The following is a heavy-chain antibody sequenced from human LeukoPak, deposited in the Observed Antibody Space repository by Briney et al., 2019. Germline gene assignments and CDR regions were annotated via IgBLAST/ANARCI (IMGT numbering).Heavy chain of an antibody. Sequence: SETLSLTCTVSGGSIRSTTYYWGWICQPPGKGLEWIGSIYYSGNTYYSPSLMSRVTISVDSSKNQFSLRLSSVTAADTAVYFCARGAAGTGAADYWGQGTLVTVSS. CDR3: ARGAAGTGAADY. V-gene: IGHV4-39*07. J-gene: IGHJ4*02. D-gene: IGHD6-13*01. CDR1: GGSIRSTTYY. CDR2: IYYSGNT.